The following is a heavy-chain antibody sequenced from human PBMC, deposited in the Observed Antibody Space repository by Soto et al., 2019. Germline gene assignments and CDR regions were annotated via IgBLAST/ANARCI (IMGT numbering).Heavy chain of an antibody. Sequence: QVQLVQSGAEVKKPGASVKVSCKASGYIFTSHDINWVRHVPGQGFEWMGWMSPFSGNTGSAQKFQGRVSLTRNTSINTSYMELSSLTSDDTAVYYCARGICTGGTCYGLNVDFWGQGTTVTVSS. CDR3: ARGICTGGTCYGLNVDF. J-gene: IGHJ3*01. D-gene: IGHD2-15*01. V-gene: IGHV1-8*01. CDR2: MSPFSGNT. CDR1: GYIFTSHD.